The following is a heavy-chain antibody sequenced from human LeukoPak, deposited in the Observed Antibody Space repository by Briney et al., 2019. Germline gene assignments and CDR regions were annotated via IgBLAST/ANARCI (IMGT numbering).Heavy chain of an antibody. Sequence: SETLSLTCSVSGGSLSNYYWNWIRQPPGKGLEWIGSIYYSGSTDYKSSLKSRVTISVDTSENLFSLKVGSVTAADTAVYYCARHRGSSWYESFDYWGQGILVTVSS. V-gene: IGHV4-59*08. D-gene: IGHD6-13*01. CDR1: GGSLSNYY. CDR3: ARHRGSSWYESFDY. CDR2: IYYSGST. J-gene: IGHJ4*02.